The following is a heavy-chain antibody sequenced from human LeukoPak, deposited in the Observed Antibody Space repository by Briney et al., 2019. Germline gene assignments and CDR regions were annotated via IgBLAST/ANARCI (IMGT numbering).Heavy chain of an antibody. CDR3: ASMTTVTTSYYFDY. V-gene: IGHV3-23*01. D-gene: IGHD4-17*01. J-gene: IGHJ4*02. CDR2: ISGSGGST. CDR1: GFTFSSYA. Sequence: GGSLRLSCAASGFTFSSYAMSWVRQAPGKGLEWVSGISGSGGSTNYADSVKGRFTISRDNSKNTLYLQMNSLRAEDTAVYYCASMTTVTTSYYFDYWGQGTLVTVSS.